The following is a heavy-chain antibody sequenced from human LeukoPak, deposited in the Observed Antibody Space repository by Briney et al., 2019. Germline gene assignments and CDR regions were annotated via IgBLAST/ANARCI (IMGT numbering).Heavy chain of an antibody. CDR2: INSDGNST. Sequence: GGSLRLSCAASGFTFSTYWTHWVRQAPGKGLVWVSRINSDGNSTNYADSVKGRFTISRDNAKNTLYLQMNSLRAEDTAVYFCARVLDGSGSRSFDYWGQGTLVTVSS. V-gene: IGHV3-74*01. D-gene: IGHD3-10*01. CDR1: GFTFSTYW. CDR3: ARVLDGSGSRSFDY. J-gene: IGHJ4*02.